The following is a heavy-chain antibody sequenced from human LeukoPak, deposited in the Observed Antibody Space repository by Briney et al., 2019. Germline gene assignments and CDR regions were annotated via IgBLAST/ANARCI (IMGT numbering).Heavy chain of an antibody. V-gene: IGHV3-66*02. Sequence: GGSLRLSCAASGFSVSSNYMSWVRQAPGKGLEWISVIYSGGTTYYADSVKGRFTISRDNSKNTLYLQMNSLRAEDTALYYCASGITGTNNWFDPWGQGTLVTVSS. CDR2: IYSGGTT. CDR1: GFSVSSNY. J-gene: IGHJ5*02. D-gene: IGHD1-20*01. CDR3: ASGITGTNNWFDP.